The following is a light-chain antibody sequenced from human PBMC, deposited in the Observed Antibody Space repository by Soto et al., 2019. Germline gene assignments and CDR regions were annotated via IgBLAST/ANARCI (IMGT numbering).Light chain of an antibody. CDR1: QSISSY. CDR3: LQLYNFSWT. Sequence: DLQMTQSPSSLSASVGDRVTITCRASQSISSYLKWYQQKAGKAPKXXIYAASSVQSGVPSRFSGSGSGTDFTLTISRLQPEDFATYYCLQLYNFSWTFGQGTKVDIK. J-gene: IGKJ1*01. V-gene: IGKV1-39*01. CDR2: AAS.